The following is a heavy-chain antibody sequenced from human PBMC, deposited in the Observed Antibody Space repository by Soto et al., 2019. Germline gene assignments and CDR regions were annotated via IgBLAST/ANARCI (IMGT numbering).Heavy chain of an antibody. V-gene: IGHV3-23*01. Sequence: GGSLRLSCAASGFTFSSYAMTWVRQAPGKGLEWVSTVSGSGSSTNYADSVKGRFTISRDNSKDTLYLQMNSLRAEDTAVYYCAKGKGSPYYLDYWGQGPLVTVSS. CDR3: AKGKGSPYYLDY. D-gene: IGHD6-13*01. CDR1: GFTFSSYA. CDR2: VSGSGSST. J-gene: IGHJ4*02.